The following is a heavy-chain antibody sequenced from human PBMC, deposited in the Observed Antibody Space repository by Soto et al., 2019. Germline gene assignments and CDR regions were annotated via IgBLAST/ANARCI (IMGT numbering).Heavy chain of an antibody. CDR2: ITXDGTER. V-gene: IGHV3-7*01. Sequence: PXXSLRLSCAASRFTFSSYWMSWVRQAPGKRLASXANITXDGTERYYADXXKGRLTIXXDNVKNSLHLQMHRLGVEDTAVYYCVRENYFDCWGQGTLVTVSS. CDR1: RFTFSSYW. J-gene: IGHJ4*02. CDR3: VRENYFDC.